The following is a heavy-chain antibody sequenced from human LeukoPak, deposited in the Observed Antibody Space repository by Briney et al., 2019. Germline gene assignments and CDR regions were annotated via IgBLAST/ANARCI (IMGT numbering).Heavy chain of an antibody. Sequence: ASVKVSCKPSGYTFTSYFIHWVRQAPGQGLEWVGIINPSGGSTNYAQKFQGRVTMTRVTSTSTVYMELRSLRSDDTAVYYCARDRSIIVVVTPLDYWGQGTLVTVSS. CDR3: ARDRSIIVVVTPLDY. CDR2: INPSGGST. J-gene: IGHJ4*02. D-gene: IGHD2-21*02. CDR1: GYTFTSYF. V-gene: IGHV1-46*01.